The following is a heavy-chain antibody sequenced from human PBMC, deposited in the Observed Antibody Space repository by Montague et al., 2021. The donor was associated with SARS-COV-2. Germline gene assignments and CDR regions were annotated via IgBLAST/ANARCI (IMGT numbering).Heavy chain of an antibody. CDR1: GDSITSDVSY. Sequence: TLSLTCTVSGDSITSDVSYWSWIRQPAGKGLEWIGRIYTTGSTNYNPSLKSRLTISLDTSKNQFSLKLSSVTAVDTAVYYCARDDFRWDFDCWGQGTLVTVSS. D-gene: IGHD2/OR15-2a*01. V-gene: IGHV4-61*02. CDR3: ARDDFRWDFDC. J-gene: IGHJ4*02. CDR2: IYTTGST.